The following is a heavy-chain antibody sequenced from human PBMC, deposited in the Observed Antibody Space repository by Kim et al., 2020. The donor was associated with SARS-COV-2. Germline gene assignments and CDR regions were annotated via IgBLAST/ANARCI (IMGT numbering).Heavy chain of an antibody. J-gene: IGHJ6*02. CDR2: T. Sequence: TNYTQKFQGRVTMTRDTAISTAYMELSRLRSDDTAVYYCAIELEFPPMDVWGQGTTVTVSS. V-gene: IGHV1-2*02. D-gene: IGHD1-1*01. CDR3: AIELEFPPMDV.